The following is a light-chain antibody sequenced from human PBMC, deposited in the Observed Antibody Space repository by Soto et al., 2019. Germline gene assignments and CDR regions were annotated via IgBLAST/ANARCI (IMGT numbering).Light chain of an antibody. CDR1: TSDVGGYDY. CDR3: CSYAGDFYV. CDR2: DVT. Sequence: ALTQPRSVSGSPGQSVAISCTGTTSDVGGYDYVSWYQQHPGKAPELIIFDVTKRPSGVPDRFSGSKSGNTASLTISGLQAEDEADYFCCSYAGDFYVFGSETKVTVL. J-gene: IGLJ1*01. V-gene: IGLV2-11*01.